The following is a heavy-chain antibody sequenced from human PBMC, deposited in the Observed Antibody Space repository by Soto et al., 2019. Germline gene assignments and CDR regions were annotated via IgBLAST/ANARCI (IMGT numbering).Heavy chain of an antibody. J-gene: IGHJ4*02. V-gene: IGHV3-23*01. D-gene: IGHD2-21*01. Sequence: EVQLLESGGGLVQPGGSLRLSCAASGFTFSSYAMSWVRQAPGKGLEWVLAISGSGGSTYYADSVKGRFTISRDNSKNTLYLQMNSLRAEDTAVYYCAKDLGFLNCGGDCQKEGWGQGTLVTVSS. CDR1: GFTFSSYA. CDR3: AKDLGFLNCGGDCQKEG. CDR2: ISGSGGST.